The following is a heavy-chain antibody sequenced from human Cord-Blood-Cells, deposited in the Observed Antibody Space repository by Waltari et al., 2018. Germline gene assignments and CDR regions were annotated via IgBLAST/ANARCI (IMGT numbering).Heavy chain of an antibody. CDR3: AREDWYFDL. J-gene: IGHJ2*01. V-gene: IGHV3-33*01. CDR1: GFTFSSYG. CDR2: IWYDGSNK. Sequence: QVQLVESGGGVVQPGRSLRLSCAASGFTFSSYGMHWVRQAPGKGLEGVAVIWYDGSNKYYADSVKGRFTISRDNSKNTLYLQMNSLRAEDTAVYYCAREDWYFDLWGRGTLVTVSS.